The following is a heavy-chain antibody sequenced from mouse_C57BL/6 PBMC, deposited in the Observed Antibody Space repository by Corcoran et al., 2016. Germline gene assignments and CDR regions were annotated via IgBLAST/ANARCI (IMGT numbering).Heavy chain of an antibody. CDR1: GYSITSGYY. CDR2: ISYDGSN. J-gene: IGHJ4*01. V-gene: IGHV3-6*01. CDR3: ARELRAMDY. Sequence: DVQVQESGRGLVKPSQSLSLTCSVTGYSITSGYYWNWIRQFPGNKLEWMGYISYDGSNNYNPSLKNRISITRDTSKNQFFLKLNSVTTEDTATYYCARELRAMDYWGQGTSVTVSS.